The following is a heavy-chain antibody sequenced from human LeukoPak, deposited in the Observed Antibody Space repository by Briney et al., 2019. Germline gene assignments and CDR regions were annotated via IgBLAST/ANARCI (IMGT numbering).Heavy chain of an antibody. Sequence: GGSLRLSCAASGFTFSNYELNWVRQAPGKGLEWISFISYTGNTIKYADSVKGRFTISRDNSKNTLYLQMNSLRAEDTAVYYCAKARGYSYGGLDYWGQGTLVTVSS. CDR3: AKARGYSYGGLDY. CDR1: GFTFSNYE. J-gene: IGHJ4*02. CDR2: ISYTGNTI. D-gene: IGHD5-18*01. V-gene: IGHV3-48*03.